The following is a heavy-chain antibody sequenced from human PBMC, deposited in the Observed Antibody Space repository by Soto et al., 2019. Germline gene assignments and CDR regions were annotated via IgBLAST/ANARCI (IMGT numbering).Heavy chain of an antibody. Sequence: EVQLLESGGGLVQPGGSLRLACAASGFSLNSCAMEWVRQAPGKGLEWVSVISARGGSSYFADSVKGRFTISRDNSKNVLSLEMNSLRAEDTPTYFWAKGSVEYGSWVDQWGHGTLVLVSS. D-gene: IGHD3-10*01. J-gene: IGHJ4*01. CDR3: AKGSVEYGSWVDQ. V-gene: IGHV3-23*01. CDR2: ISARGGSS. CDR1: GFSLNSCA.